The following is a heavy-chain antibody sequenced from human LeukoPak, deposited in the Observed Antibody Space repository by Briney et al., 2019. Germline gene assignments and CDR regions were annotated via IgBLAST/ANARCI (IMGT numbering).Heavy chain of an antibody. CDR1: GLTFSSYS. Sequence: PGGSLRLSCAASGLTFSSYSMSWVRQAPGKGPEWVSAIRSSGGTTYYADSVKGRFTMSRDNSKDTMYLQMSSLRAEDTAVYYCAKGPYGPGSFAYWGQGTLVTVSS. CDR3: AKGPYGPGSFAY. V-gene: IGHV3-23*01. CDR2: IRSSGGTT. J-gene: IGHJ4*02. D-gene: IGHD3-10*01.